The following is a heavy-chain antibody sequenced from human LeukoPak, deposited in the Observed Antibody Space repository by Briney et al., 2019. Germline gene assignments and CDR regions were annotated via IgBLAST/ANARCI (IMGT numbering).Heavy chain of an antibody. CDR3: ARAEVSHIVVVTAPDPGFDY. D-gene: IGHD2-21*02. Sequence: ASVKVSCKASGYTFTSYGISWVRQAPGQGLEWMGWISAYNGNTNCAQKLQGRVTMTTDTSTSTAYMELRSLRSDDTAVYYCARAEVSHIVVVTAPDPGFDYWGQGTLVTVSS. J-gene: IGHJ4*02. CDR1: GYTFTSYG. V-gene: IGHV1-18*01. CDR2: ISAYNGNT.